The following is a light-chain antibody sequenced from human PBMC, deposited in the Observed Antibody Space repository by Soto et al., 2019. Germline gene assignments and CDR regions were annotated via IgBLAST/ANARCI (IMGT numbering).Light chain of an antibody. CDR2: DVS. CDR3: QQFNSYPIT. CDR1: QDIRGA. V-gene: IGKV1-13*02. J-gene: IGKJ5*01. Sequence: AIQVAQSPSSLSASVGDRVTITCRASQDIRGALAWYQQKPGKAPRLLIFDVSTLETVVPSRVSGGGSGTDFTLTISSLQPEDFGTYYCQQFNSYPITFGHGTRLEIK.